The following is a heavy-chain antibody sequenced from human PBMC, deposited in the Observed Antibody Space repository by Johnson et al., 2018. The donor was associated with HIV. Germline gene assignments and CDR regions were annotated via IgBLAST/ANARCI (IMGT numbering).Heavy chain of an antibody. Sequence: QVQLVESGGGVVQPGRSLRLSCAASGFTFSSYDMHWVRQAPGKGLEWVAVISYDGSNKYYEDSVKGRFTISRDNSKNTLYLQMSSLRPEDTAVHYCAKDGYRAAIDVWGQGKMVTVST. CDR2: ISYDGSNK. V-gene: IGHV3-30*18. J-gene: IGHJ3*01. CDR1: GFTFSSYD. CDR3: AKDGYRAAIDV. D-gene: IGHD5-24*01.